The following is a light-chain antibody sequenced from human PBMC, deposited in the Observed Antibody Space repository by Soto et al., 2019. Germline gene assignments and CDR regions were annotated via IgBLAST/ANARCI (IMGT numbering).Light chain of an antibody. CDR3: ATWDDRLNAVV. Sequence: QSVLTRPPSASGTPGQRVTISCSGSSSNVGTNTVNWYQQLPGTAPKLLIYGNNQRPSGVSDRFSGSKSGTSASLAISGLQSGDEADYSCATWDDRLNAVVFGGGTKLTVL. V-gene: IGLV1-44*01. CDR2: GNN. CDR1: SSNVGTNT. J-gene: IGLJ2*01.